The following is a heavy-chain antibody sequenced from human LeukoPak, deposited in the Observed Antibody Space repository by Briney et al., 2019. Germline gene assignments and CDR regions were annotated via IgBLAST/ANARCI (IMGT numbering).Heavy chain of an antibody. CDR1: GYTFTCYG. D-gene: IGHD5-12*01. J-gene: IGHJ5*02. CDR2: ISAYNGNT. CDR3: ARPGGGWSEGYNWFDP. V-gene: IGHV1-18*01. Sequence: EASVKVSCKASGYTFTCYGSSWVRQAPGQGLEWMGWISAYNGNTNYAQKLQGRVTMTTDTSTSTAYMAPRGLKYDDRAVYFCARPGGGWSEGYNWFDPWGQGTLVSVSS.